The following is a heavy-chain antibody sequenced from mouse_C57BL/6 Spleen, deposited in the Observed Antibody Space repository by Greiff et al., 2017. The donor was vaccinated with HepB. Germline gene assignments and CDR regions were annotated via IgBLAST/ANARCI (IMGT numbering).Heavy chain of an antibody. CDR1: GYAFSSYW. Sequence: LVESGAELVKPGASVKISCKASGYAFSSYWMNWVKQRPGKGLEWIGQIYPGDGDTNYNGKFKGKATLTADKSSSTAYMQLSSLTSEDSAVYFCAKGGDYYGSSWYFDYWGQGTTLTVSS. CDR3: AKGGDYYGSSWYFDY. D-gene: IGHD1-1*01. CDR2: IYPGDGDT. V-gene: IGHV1-80*01. J-gene: IGHJ2*01.